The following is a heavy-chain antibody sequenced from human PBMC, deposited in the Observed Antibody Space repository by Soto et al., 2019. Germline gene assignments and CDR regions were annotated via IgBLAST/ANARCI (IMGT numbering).Heavy chain of an antibody. J-gene: IGHJ5*02. Sequence: SETLSLTCTVSGGSISSYYWSWIRQPPGKGLEWIGYIYYSGSTNYNPSLKSRVTISVDTSKNQFSLKLSSVTAADTAVYYCARGNGGYDSAWFDPWGQGTLVTVSS. CDR2: IYYSGST. CDR1: GGSISSYY. V-gene: IGHV4-59*01. CDR3: ARGNGGYDSAWFDP. D-gene: IGHD5-12*01.